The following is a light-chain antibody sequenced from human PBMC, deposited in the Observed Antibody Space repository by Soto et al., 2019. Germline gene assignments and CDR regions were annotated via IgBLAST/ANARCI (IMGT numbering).Light chain of an antibody. CDR2: GAS. V-gene: IGKV3-20*01. J-gene: IGKJ3*01. CDR3: QQYTTSPFA. Sequence: ELVLTQSPGTLSLSPGERATLYCRASQSVGSNYLAWYQQKPGQAPRVLIYGASSRATGIPDRFSGSGSGADFSLTIIRLEPEDVAVYYCQQYTTSPFAFGPGTKVDIK. CDR1: QSVGSNY.